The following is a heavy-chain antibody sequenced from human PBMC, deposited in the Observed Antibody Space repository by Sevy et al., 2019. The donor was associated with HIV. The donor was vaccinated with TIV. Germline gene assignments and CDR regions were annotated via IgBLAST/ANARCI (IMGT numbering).Heavy chain of an antibody. V-gene: IGHV3-23*01. CDR2: LSFGCGEI. D-gene: IGHD2-8*01. J-gene: IGHJ4*02. CDR3: AREGCTKPHDY. Sequence: GGSLRLSCAASGFTFSKYSMSWVRQPPGKGLEWVSTLSFGCGEINYADSVEGRLTISSDNSKSSGYLQMNNLRPEDTAVYYCAREGCTKPHDYWGQGTLVTVSS. CDR1: GFTFSKYS.